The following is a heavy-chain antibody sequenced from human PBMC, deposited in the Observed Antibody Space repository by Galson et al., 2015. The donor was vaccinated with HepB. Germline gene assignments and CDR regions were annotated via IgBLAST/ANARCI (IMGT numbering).Heavy chain of an antibody. J-gene: IGHJ6*02. CDR2: ISWNSASV. D-gene: IGHD3-3*01. V-gene: IGHV3-9*01. CDR1: GFNFNDYG. CDR3: AKDIGRYYDFWSGYGLTYDFGLDV. Sequence: SLRLSCAGSGFNFNDYGLHWVQQAPGKGLEWVSGISWNSASVGYADSVKGRFTTSRDNAKNSLYLQMNSLRAEDTALYYCAKDIGRYYDFWSGYGLTYDFGLDVWGQGTTVTVSS.